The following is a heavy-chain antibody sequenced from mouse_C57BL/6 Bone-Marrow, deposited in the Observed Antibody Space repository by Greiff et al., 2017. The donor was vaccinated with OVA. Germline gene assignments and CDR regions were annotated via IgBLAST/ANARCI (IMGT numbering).Heavy chain of an antibody. CDR3: AREGVVVDY. J-gene: IGHJ2*01. CDR1: GYTFTSYW. Sequence: QVQLQQPGAELVMPGASVKLSCKASGYTFTSYWMHWVKQRPGQGLEWIGEIDPSDSYTNYNQKFKGKSTLTIDKSSSTAYMQLSSRTSEDSAVYYCAREGVVVDYWGQGTTLTVSS. D-gene: IGHD1-1*01. V-gene: IGHV1-69*01. CDR2: IDPSDSYT.